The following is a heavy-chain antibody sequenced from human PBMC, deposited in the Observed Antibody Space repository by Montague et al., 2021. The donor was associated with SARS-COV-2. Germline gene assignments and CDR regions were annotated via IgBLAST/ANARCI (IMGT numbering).Heavy chain of an antibody. CDR1: GGSFSTYS. Sequence: SETLSLTCAVHGGSFSTYSWNWIRQPPGKGLEWIGEIHHGGSTNYNPSLKSRVTISADTSKNQFSLKLTSVTAADTAVYYCARGQEGVNMVLVVLGFYYYMGVWGKGTTVTVSS. J-gene: IGHJ6*03. D-gene: IGHD3-22*01. CDR2: IHHGGST. V-gene: IGHV4-34*01. CDR3: ARGQEGVNMVLVVLGFYYYMGV.